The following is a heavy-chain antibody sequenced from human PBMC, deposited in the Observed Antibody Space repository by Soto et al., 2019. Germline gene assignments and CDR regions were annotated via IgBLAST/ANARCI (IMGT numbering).Heavy chain of an antibody. V-gene: IGHV4-34*01. CDR3: ARVERGTATTVVDAFDI. Sequence: SETLSLTCAVYGGFVGSGNYYWSWIRQPPWKGLEWIGEMSHSGGTHFNPSLKSRVTISVDTSKNQFSLKMSSVTAADTALYYCARVERGTATTVVDAFDIWGPGTMVTVSS. J-gene: IGHJ3*02. CDR2: MSHSGGT. CDR1: GGFVGSGNYY. D-gene: IGHD1-1*01.